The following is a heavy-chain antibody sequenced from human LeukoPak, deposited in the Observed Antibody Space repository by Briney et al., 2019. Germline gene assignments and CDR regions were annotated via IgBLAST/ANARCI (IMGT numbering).Heavy chain of an antibody. V-gene: IGHV3-30*18. J-gene: IGHJ4*02. D-gene: IGHD1-26*01. CDR3: AKDLVSYPILDY. CDR2: ISYDGSNK. CDR1: GFTFSSYG. Sequence: GRSLRPSCAASGFTFSSYGMHWVRQAPGKGLEWVAVISYDGSNKYYADSVKGRFTISRDNSKNTLYLQMNSLRAEDTAVYYCAKDLVSYPILDYWGQGTLVTVSS.